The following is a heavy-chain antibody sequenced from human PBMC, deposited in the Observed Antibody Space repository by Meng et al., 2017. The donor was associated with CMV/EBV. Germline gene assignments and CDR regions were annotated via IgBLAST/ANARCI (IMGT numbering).Heavy chain of an antibody. CDR3: ARGLMVRGSRVNWFDP. CDR1: GGSFSGYY. D-gene: IGHD3-10*01. Sequence: QVQLQQWGAGLLKPSETLSLTCAFYGGSFSGYYWSWIRQPPGKGLEWIGEINHSGSTNCNPSLKSRVTISVDTSKNQFSLKLSSVTAADTAVYYCARGLMVRGSRVNWFDPWGQGTLVTVSS. CDR2: INHSGST. V-gene: IGHV4-34*01. J-gene: IGHJ5*02.